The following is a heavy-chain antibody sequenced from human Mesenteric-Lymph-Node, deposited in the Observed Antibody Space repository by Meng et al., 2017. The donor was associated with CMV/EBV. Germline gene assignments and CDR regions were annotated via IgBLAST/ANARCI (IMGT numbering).Heavy chain of an antibody. CDR3: ARDRDTDWYSPFDY. D-gene: IGHD3-9*01. CDR2: INPKTGGR. J-gene: IGHJ4*02. Sequence: QVQLVQSGAEGKKPGASVRVSCTASGYTFIDYYINWVRQAPGQGLEWMGRINPKTGGRSYAQNFQGRVTMTRDTSINTAYMEVNRLNSDDTAMYYCARDRDTDWYSPFDYWGPGTLVTVSS. CDR1: GYTFIDYY. V-gene: IGHV1-2*06.